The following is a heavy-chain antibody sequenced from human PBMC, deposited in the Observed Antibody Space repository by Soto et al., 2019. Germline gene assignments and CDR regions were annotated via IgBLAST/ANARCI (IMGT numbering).Heavy chain of an antibody. J-gene: IGHJ3*02. Sequence: KTSETLSLTCTVSGGSISSGGYYWSWIRQHPGKGLEWIGYIYYSGSTYYNPSLKSRVTISVDTSKNQFSLKLSSVTAADTAVYYCAIPDYYDILTGYYPRSADGAFDIWGQGTMVTVSS. CDR3: AIPDYYDILTGYYPRSADGAFDI. V-gene: IGHV4-31*03. CDR1: GGSISSGGYY. CDR2: IYYSGST. D-gene: IGHD3-9*01.